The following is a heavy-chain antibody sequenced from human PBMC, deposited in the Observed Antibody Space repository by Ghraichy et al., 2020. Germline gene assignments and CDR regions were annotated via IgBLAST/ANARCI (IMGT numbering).Heavy chain of an antibody. CDR1: GFTFSTYA. CDR3: AKSSANYYDISGSFDY. J-gene: IGHJ4*02. Sequence: LSLTSAASGFTFSTYAMTWVRQAPGKGLEWVSGISGDGTSTYYADSVKGRFTIPRDNSKNTLYLQMNSLRVEDTALYYCAKSSANYYDISGSFDYWGQGTLVTVSS. D-gene: IGHD3-22*01. V-gene: IGHV3-23*01. CDR2: ISGDGTST.